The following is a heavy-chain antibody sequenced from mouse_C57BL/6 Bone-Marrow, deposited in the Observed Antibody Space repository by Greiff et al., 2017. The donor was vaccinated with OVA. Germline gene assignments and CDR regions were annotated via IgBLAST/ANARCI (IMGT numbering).Heavy chain of an antibody. CDR1: GYTFTSYW. V-gene: IGHV1-64*01. CDR2: IHPNSGST. Sequence: QVQLQQPGAELVKPGASVKLSCKASGYTFTSYWMHWVKQRPGQGLEWIGMIHPNSGSTNYNEKFKSKATLTVDKSSSTAYMQLSSLTSEDSAVYYCARGGFLLRSYYAMDYWGQGTSVTVSS. D-gene: IGHD1-1*01. CDR3: ARGGFLLRSYYAMDY. J-gene: IGHJ4*01.